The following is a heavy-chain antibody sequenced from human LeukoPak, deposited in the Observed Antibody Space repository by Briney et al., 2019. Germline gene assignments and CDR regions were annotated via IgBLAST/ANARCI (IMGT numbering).Heavy chain of an antibody. Sequence: PGGSLRLSCAASGFTFSDYYMSWIRQAPGKRLERVSYISGSASNSYYTDSVKGRFTISRDNAKNSLYLQMDSLRAEDTAVYYCARGRDYGDYWGQGTLVTVSS. CDR3: ARGRDYGDY. CDR1: GFTFSDYY. V-gene: IGHV3-11*01. CDR2: ISGSASNS. J-gene: IGHJ4*02.